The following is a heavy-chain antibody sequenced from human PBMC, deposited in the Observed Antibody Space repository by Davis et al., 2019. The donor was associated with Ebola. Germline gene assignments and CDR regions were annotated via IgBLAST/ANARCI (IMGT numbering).Heavy chain of an antibody. V-gene: IGHV3-7*03. D-gene: IGHD5-18*01. CDR2: IKPDGSEK. CDR1: GFTFSGYW. Sequence: GGSLRLSCAASGFTFSGYWMTWVRQAPGKGLEWVANIKPDGSEKFYVDSVKGRSTISRDNAKNSLYLQMNSLRAEDTAVYYCTRGYGWTDYWGQGTLVTVSS. CDR3: TRGYGWTDY. J-gene: IGHJ4*02.